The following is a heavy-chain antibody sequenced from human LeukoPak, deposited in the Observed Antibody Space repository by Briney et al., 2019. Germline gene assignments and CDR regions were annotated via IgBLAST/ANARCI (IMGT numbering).Heavy chain of an antibody. D-gene: IGHD5-12*01. CDR1: GYSISSGYY. J-gene: IGHJ4*02. CDR3: ARDRGYRGYDSAVY. CDR2: IYHSGST. V-gene: IGHV4-38-2*02. Sequence: SETLSLTCTVSGYSISSGYYWGWIRQPPGKGLEWIGSIYHSGSTYYNPSLKSRVTISVDTSKNQFSLKLSSVTAADPAVYYCARDRGYRGYDSAVYWGQGTLVTVSS.